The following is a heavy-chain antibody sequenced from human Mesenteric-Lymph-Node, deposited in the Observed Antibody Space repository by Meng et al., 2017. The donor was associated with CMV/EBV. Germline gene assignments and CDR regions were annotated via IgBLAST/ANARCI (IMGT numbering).Heavy chain of an antibody. CDR2: IWYDGSNK. V-gene: IGHV3-33*06. D-gene: IGHD3-3*01. J-gene: IGHJ6*02. Sequence: GESLKISCAASGFTFSSYGMHWVRQAPGKGLEWVAVIWYDGSNKYYADSVKGRFTISRDNSKNTLYLQMNSLRAEDTAVYYCAKDAGGATSFGALGMDVWGQGTTVTVSS. CDR3: AKDAGGATSFGALGMDV. CDR1: GFTFSSYG.